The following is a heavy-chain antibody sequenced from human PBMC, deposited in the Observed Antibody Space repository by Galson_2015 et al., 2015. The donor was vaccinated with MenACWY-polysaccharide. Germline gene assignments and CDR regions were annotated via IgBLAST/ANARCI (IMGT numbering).Heavy chain of an antibody. Sequence: SLRLSCAASGSRINTYYMNWVRQTPGKGLEGVSSISNSGNDMQYTVSVRGRFTISRDIAKNSLFLQMNSLGVEDTAIYYCAKDFHNYGMDVWGHGTTVTVSS. CDR1: GSRINTYY. D-gene: IGHD5-24*01. CDR2: ISNSGNDM. CDR3: AKDFHNYGMDV. V-gene: IGHV3-21*06. J-gene: IGHJ6*02.